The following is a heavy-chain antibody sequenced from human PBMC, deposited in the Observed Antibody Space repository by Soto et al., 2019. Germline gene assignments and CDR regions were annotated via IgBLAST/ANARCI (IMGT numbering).Heavy chain of an antibody. Sequence: GASVKVSCKASGYMFTKSGMHWVRQAPGQRLEWMGWISGDSGNTKYSTKLQNRVTITRDTAASTAYMELSSLRSEDTALYYCARDGVGTGNNNFDNWGQGTLVTVSS. CDR3: ARDGVGTGNNNFDN. V-gene: IGHV1-3*01. CDR1: GYMFTKSG. J-gene: IGHJ4*03. CDR2: ISGDSGNT. D-gene: IGHD2-8*02.